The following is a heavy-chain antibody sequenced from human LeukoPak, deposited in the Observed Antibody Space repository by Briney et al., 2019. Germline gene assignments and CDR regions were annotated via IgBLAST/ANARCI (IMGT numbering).Heavy chain of an antibody. CDR1: GFTFSSYG. V-gene: IGHV3-33*01. D-gene: IGHD1-14*01. CDR3: AREEPFYIDV. CDR2: IWYDGSNK. J-gene: IGHJ6*03. Sequence: PGSSLRLSCAASGFTFSSYGMHWVRQAPGKGLEWAAVIWYDGSNKYYADSVKGRFTISRDNSKNTLYLQMNSLRAEDTAVYYCAREEPFYIDVWGKGTTVTVSS.